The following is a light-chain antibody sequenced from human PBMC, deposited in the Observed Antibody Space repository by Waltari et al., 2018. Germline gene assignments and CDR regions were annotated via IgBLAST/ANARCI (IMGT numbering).Light chain of an antibody. CDR2: RND. CDR1: TSNIGYNY. Sequence: QSVLTQPPSASGTPGQGVTITCSGRTSNIGYNYVHWYQQVPGSAPKLLIHRNDGWPTGVPDRFSGSKSGTSASLAISRRRSEDEADYYCAVRDDSLSGVLFGGGTKLTVL. CDR3: AVRDDSLSGVL. J-gene: IGLJ3*02. V-gene: IGLV1-47*01.